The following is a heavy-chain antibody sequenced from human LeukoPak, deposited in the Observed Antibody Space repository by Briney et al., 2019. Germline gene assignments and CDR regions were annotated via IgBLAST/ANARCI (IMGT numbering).Heavy chain of an antibody. Sequence: PGGSLRLSCAASGFSFRTDWMGWVRQPPGKGLEWVANIKQDGSEKYYVDSVKGRFTISRDNAKNSLFLQMNSLRVEDTAVYYCVRSQYSSSSWGQGTLATVSS. J-gene: IGHJ5*02. CDR1: GFSFRTDW. V-gene: IGHV3-7*01. CDR2: IKQDGSEK. CDR3: VRSQYSSSS. D-gene: IGHD6-13*01.